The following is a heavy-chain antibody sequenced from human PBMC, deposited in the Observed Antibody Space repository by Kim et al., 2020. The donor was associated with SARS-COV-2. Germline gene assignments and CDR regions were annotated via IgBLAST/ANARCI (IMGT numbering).Heavy chain of an antibody. Sequence: ASVKVSCKASGYTFTTYALSWVRQAPGQGLEWMGWINTNTGNPTYAQGFTGRFVFSLDTSVSTAYLQISSLKAEDTAVYYCARGKTESVTTPLTYWGQRTLVTVSS. V-gene: IGHV7-4-1*02. J-gene: IGHJ4*02. CDR3: ARGKTESVTTPLTY. D-gene: IGHD4-17*01. CDR1: GYTFTTYA. CDR2: INTNTGNP.